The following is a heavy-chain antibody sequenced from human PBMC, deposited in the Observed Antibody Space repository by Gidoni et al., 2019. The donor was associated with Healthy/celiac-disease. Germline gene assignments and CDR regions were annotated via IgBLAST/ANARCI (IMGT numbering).Heavy chain of an antibody. CDR3: ARDWDIVATPGWFDP. CDR2: IYHSGST. Sequence: QVQLQESGPGLVKPSETLSLTCTVSGYSISSGYYWGWIRQPPGKGLEWIGSIYHSGSTYYNPSLKSRVTISVDTSKNQFSLKLSSVTAADTAVYYCARDWDIVATPGWFDPWGQGTLVTVSS. CDR1: GYSISSGYY. V-gene: IGHV4-38-2*02. D-gene: IGHD5-12*01. J-gene: IGHJ5*02.